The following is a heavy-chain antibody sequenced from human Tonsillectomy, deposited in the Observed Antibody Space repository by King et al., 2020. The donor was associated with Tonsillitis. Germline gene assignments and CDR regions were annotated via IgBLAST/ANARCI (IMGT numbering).Heavy chain of an antibody. D-gene: IGHD5-12*01. CDR3: ARGGPVATGNFDS. V-gene: IGHV1-69*12. CDR2: IIPIFGTA. Sequence: QLVQSGAEVKKPGSSVTVSCKASGGTFTTYAISWVRQAPGQGLEWMGGIIPIFGTANYPQKYQGRVTITADGTTSPAHMELSSLKSEDTALYSCARGGPVATGNFDSWGQGTLVTVSS. CDR1: GGTFTTYA. J-gene: IGHJ4*02.